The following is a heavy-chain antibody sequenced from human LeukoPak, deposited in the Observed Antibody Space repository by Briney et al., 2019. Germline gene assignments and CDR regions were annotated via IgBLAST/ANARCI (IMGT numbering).Heavy chain of an antibody. D-gene: IGHD6-19*01. CDR2: ISGSGGST. CDR1: GFTFSSYA. V-gene: IGHV3-23*01. J-gene: IGHJ6*03. Sequence: PGGSLRLSCAASGFTFSSYAMSWVRQAPGKGLEWVSAISGSGGSTYYADSVKGRFTISRDNSKNTLYLQMNSLRAEDTAVYYCAKGLRAVSVVAGAFYYYYYMDVWGKGTTVTVSS. CDR3: AKGLRAVSVVAGAFYYYYYMDV.